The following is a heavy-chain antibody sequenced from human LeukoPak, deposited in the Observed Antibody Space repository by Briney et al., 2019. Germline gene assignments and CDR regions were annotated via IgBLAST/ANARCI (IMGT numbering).Heavy chain of an antibody. CDR2: IKKDGSEE. V-gene: IGHV3-7*01. CDR3: ARSNPNRNALDL. D-gene: IGHD1-14*01. CDR1: GFTLNSYL. J-gene: IGHJ3*01. Sequence: GGSLRLSCAASGFTLNSYLMSWVRQAPGRGPEWVANIKKDGSEESYLDSVKGRFTVSRDNAKNSLFLQMNSLRGEDTAVYYCARSNPNRNALDLWGQGTMVTISS.